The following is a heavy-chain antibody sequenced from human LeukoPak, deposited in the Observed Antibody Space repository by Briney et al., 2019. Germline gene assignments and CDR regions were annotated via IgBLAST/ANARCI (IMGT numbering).Heavy chain of an antibody. D-gene: IGHD3-22*01. Sequence: SETLSLTCTVSGGSISSYYWSWIRQPPGKGLEWIGYIHYSGSTNYNPSLKSRVTISVDTSKNQFSLKLSSVTAADTAVYYCARVMFAMYYYDSSGYYFDYWGQGTLVTVSS. CDR3: ARVMFAMYYYDSSGYYFDY. CDR2: IHYSGST. CDR1: GGSISSYY. V-gene: IGHV4-59*01. J-gene: IGHJ4*02.